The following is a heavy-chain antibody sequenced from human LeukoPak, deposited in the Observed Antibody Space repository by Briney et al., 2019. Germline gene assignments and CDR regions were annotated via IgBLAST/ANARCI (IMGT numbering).Heavy chain of an antibody. CDR2: ISSSSSTI. D-gene: IGHD3-22*01. CDR3: ARDFHRRLYDSSGYYLY. CDR1: GFTFSSCS. V-gene: IGHV3-48*01. Sequence: GGSLRLSCAASGFTFSSCSMNWVRQAPGKGLEWVSYISSSSSTIYYADSVKGRFTISRDNAKNSLYLQMNSLRAEDTAVYYCARDFHRRLYDSSGYYLYWGQGTLVTVSS. J-gene: IGHJ4*02.